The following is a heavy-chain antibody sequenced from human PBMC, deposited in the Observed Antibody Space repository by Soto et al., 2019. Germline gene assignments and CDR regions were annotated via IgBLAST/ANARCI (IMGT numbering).Heavy chain of an antibody. CDR1: GDSISSAGYS. J-gene: IGHJ2*01. V-gene: IGHV4-39*07. CDR2: IYYSGNT. Sequence: PSETLSLTCTVSGDSISSAGYSWGWIRQPPGKGLEYIGTIYYSGNTYYNSSLMSRVTISLDTSKNQFSLKLTSVTAEDTAVYNCAKEPVGPDWYFDLWGRGTLVTVSS. CDR3: AKEPVGPDWYFDL.